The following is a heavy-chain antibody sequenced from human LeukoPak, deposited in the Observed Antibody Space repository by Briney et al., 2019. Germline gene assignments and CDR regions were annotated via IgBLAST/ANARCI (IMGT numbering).Heavy chain of an antibody. J-gene: IGHJ6*02. CDR3: AKETTEGVLYYGLDV. D-gene: IGHD1-7*01. Sequence: GGSLRLSCVASGFSFSTYGMHWVRQAPGKGLEWVAVIAYDGSNKLYADSVKGRFTISRDNSKNTLYLRMNGLRAEDTAVYYCAKETTEGVLYYGLDVWGQGTTVTVSS. V-gene: IGHV3-30*18. CDR2: IAYDGSNK. CDR1: GFSFSTYG.